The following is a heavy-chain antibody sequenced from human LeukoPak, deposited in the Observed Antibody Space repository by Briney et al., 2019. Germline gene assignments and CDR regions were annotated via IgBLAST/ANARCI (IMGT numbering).Heavy chain of an antibody. Sequence: GGSLRLSCAVSGFSFSDYFMHWVRQAPGKGPERVSSISTSGTYIHYADSVKGRFTISRDNAKDSLFLQMDSLGAEDTAVYYCARDFAFSYPWGQGTLVTVSS. J-gene: IGHJ5*02. CDR2: ISTSGTYI. CDR3: ARDFAFSYP. CDR1: GFSFSDYF. V-gene: IGHV3-21*01.